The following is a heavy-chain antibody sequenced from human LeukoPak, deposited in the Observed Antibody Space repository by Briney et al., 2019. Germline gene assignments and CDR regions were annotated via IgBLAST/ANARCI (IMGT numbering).Heavy chain of an antibody. V-gene: IGHV3-23*01. J-gene: IGHJ6*02. CDR1: GFTFSNYG. Sequence: GGSLRLSCAASGFTFSNYGMHWVRQAPGKGLEWVSGISDGAGSTNYADSVRGRFTVSRDNSKNTLDLQMNSLRAEDTALYYCVRDMDVWGQGTTVTVSS. CDR3: VRDMDV. CDR2: ISDGAGST.